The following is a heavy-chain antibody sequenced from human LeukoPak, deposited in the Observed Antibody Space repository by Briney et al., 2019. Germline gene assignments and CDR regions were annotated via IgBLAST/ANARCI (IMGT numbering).Heavy chain of an antibody. CDR1: GGSISSYY. J-gene: IGHJ3*02. Sequence: SETLSLTCTVSGGSISSYYWSWIRQPPGKGLEWIGYIYHSGSTNYNPSLKSRVTISVDTSKNQFSLKLSSVTAADTAVYYCAREDYGDYAETAFDIWGQGTMVTVSS. CDR3: AREDYGDYAETAFDI. CDR2: IYHSGST. V-gene: IGHV4-59*01. D-gene: IGHD4-17*01.